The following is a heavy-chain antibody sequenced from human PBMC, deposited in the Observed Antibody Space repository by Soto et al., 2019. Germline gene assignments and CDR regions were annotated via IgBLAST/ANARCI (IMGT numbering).Heavy chain of an antibody. Sequence: GSLKLSGTASGLTFSTFGMHWVRQAPGKGLEWLTVISYEGSAQHYADSVKGRFTISRDNSKNTLYLQMNSLRTEDTAVYYCAKESTPMVATSLDYWGQGILVTVSS. D-gene: IGHD5-12*01. CDR2: ISYEGSAQ. V-gene: IGHV3-30*18. CDR1: GLTFSTFG. CDR3: AKESTPMVATSLDY. J-gene: IGHJ4*02.